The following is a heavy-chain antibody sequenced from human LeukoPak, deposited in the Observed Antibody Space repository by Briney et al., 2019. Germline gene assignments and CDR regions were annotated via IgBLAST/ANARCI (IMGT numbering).Heavy chain of an antibody. D-gene: IGHD1-26*01. V-gene: IGHV3-48*04. CDR2: ITTGGSST. J-gene: IGHJ1*01. CDR1: GFTFSTYA. CDR3: ARSTRRDSEIALAEYFQH. Sequence: GGSLRLSCAASGFTFSTYAMAWVRQAPGKGLECVSHITTGGSSTFHADSVKGRFTISRDNAKNSLYLQMNSLRAEDTAVYYCARSTRRDSEIALAEYFQHWGQGTLVTVSS.